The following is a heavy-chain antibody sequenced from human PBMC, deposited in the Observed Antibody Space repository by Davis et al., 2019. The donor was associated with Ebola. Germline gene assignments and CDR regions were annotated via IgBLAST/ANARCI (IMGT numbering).Heavy chain of an antibody. J-gene: IGHJ1*01. D-gene: IGHD3-22*01. Sequence: GGSLRLSCAASGFTVSSNYMSWVRQAPGKGLEWVSVIYSGGSTYYADSVKGRFTISRDNSKNTLYLQMNSLRAEDTAVYYCATMYYYDSSGYPTPEYFQHWGQGTLVTVSS. CDR1: GFTVSSNY. CDR2: IYSGGST. V-gene: IGHV3-53*01. CDR3: ATMYYYDSSGYPTPEYFQH.